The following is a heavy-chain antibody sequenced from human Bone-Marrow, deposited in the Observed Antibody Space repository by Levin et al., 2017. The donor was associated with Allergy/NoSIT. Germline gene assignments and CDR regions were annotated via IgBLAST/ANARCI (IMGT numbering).Heavy chain of an antibody. CDR1: GFTFSTYW. CDR3: ARDRFYSDSGSNFSWFDP. V-gene: IGHV3-74*01. D-gene: IGHD3-10*01. CDR2: IQSNGKT. Sequence: GGSLRLSCAASGFTFSTYWMHWVRQAPGKGLVWVSRIQSNGKTNYADSVKGRFTISRYNAKNTLYLQMNSLTVEDTAVYYCARDRFYSDSGSNFSWFDPWGQGTLVTVSS. J-gene: IGHJ5*02.